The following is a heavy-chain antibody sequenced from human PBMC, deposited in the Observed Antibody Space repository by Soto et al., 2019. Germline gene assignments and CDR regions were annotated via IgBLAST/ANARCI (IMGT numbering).Heavy chain of an antibody. CDR1: GFTVSSSY. J-gene: IGHJ3*02. D-gene: IGHD3-16*02. V-gene: IGHV3-53*01. Sequence: GGSLRLSCAASGFTVSSSYMNWVRHAPGKGLEWVSIIYSGGGTYYADSVKGRFTISRDNSKNTLYLQMNSLRAEDTAVYYCARSSGGSYHSHAFDIWGQGTMVTVSS. CDR2: IYSGGGT. CDR3: ARSSGGSYHSHAFDI.